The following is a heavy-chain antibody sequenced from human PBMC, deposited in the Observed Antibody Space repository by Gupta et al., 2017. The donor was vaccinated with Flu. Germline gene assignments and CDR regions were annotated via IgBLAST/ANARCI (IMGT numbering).Heavy chain of an antibody. CDR2: ISYDGTYK. D-gene: IGHD2-15*01. Sequence: CPASGFIFSDYGINWVRQAPGKGLVWVAVISYDGTYKYYADYVKCRFTISRDNSKNTLYLQMNSLRPEDTAVYDCAKDQRECCGGGGCYTQVFDYWGQGTLVTVSP. CDR3: AKDQRECCGGGGCYTQVFDY. CDR1: GFIFSDYG. J-gene: IGHJ4*02. V-gene: IGHV3-30*18.